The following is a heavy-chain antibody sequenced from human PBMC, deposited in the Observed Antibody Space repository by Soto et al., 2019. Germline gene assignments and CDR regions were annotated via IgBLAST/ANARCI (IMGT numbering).Heavy chain of an antibody. D-gene: IGHD2-15*01. CDR3: ARDDCSGGSCYRPLDY. J-gene: IGHJ4*02. CDR1: GYTFPSYG. V-gene: IGHV1-18*01. Sequence: ASVKVSCKASGYTFPSYGISWVRQAPGQGLEWMGWISGYNGNTNYAQMLQGRVTMTTDTSTSTAYMELRSLRSDNTAVYYCARDDCSGGSCYRPLDYWGQGTLVTVSS. CDR2: ISGYNGNT.